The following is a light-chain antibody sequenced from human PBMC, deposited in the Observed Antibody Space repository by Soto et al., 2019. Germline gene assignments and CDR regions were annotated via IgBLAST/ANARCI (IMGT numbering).Light chain of an antibody. Sequence: EIVLTQSPGILSLSVGERATLSCRASQSVRRSYVAWYQQKPGQAPRLLIYGASSRATGIPDRFSGSGTGTDFTLTITRLEPEDFAVYHCQQHEISVATFGQGTKLEIK. J-gene: IGKJ2*01. V-gene: IGKV3-20*01. CDR3: QQHEISVAT. CDR1: QSVRRSY. CDR2: GAS.